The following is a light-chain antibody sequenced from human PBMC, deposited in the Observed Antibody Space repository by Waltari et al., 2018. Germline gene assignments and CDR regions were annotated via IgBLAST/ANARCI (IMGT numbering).Light chain of an antibody. CDR2: EVT. Sequence: QSALTQPPSAFGSPGQSVTISCTGTRSDVGGYNYVSWYQQHPGKAPKPMIYEVTKRPSGVPDRFSGSKSGNTASLTVCGRQAEDEADYYFSSFAGSNNLVFGGGTKLTVL. V-gene: IGLV2-8*01. CDR1: RSDVGGYNY. CDR3: SSFAGSNNLV. J-gene: IGLJ2*01.